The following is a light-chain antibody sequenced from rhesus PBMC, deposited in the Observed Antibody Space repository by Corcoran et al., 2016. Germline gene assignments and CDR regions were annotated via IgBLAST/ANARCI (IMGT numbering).Light chain of an antibody. CDR2: EVS. V-gene: IGKV2-90*01. Sequence: DIVMTQTPLSLPVTPGEPASISCRSSQSLLHSGGKTYLYWYLQKPVQSPLLVFYEVSNRASGVPDRFSGIGSGTDFTLKISRVEAVDVGVYYCMQGIQLPLTFGGGTKVEIK. J-gene: IGKJ4*01. CDR3: MQGIQLPLT. CDR1: QSLLHSGGKTY.